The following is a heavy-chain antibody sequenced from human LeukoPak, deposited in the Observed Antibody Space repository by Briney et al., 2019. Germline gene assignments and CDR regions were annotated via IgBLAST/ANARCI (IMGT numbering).Heavy chain of an antibody. CDR1: GASISGYW. CDR2: MYTDGDT. D-gene: IGHD2-21*02. V-gene: IGHV4-4*07. CDR3: ARAPAGCGGNCPFDS. Sequence: SETLSLTCDVSGASISGYWWSWIRQPAGKGLEWIGRMYTDGDTNYNPALKSRVTVSVDTSKNLFSLKLISVTAADTAVYYCARAPAGCGGNCPFDSWGQGTLVTVSS. J-gene: IGHJ4*02.